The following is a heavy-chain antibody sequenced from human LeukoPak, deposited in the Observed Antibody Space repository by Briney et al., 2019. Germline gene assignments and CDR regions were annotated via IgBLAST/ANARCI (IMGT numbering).Heavy chain of an antibody. CDR1: GFTFSSYS. D-gene: IGHD3-3*01. J-gene: IGHJ6*02. Sequence: GGSLRLSCAASGFTFSSYSMNWVRQAPGKGLEWVSSISSSSSYIYYADSVKGRFTISRDNAKNSLYLQMNSLRAEDTAVHYCARGPRAIFGVVIPYYYGMDVWGQGTTVTVSS. CDR2: ISSSSSYI. V-gene: IGHV3-21*01. CDR3: ARGPRAIFGVVIPYYYGMDV.